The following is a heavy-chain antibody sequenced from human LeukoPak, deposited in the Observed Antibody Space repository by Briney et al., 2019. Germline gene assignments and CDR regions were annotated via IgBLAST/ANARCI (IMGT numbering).Heavy chain of an antibody. CDR1: SGSINNYY. CDR3: ARGYPTYNWFDP. J-gene: IGHJ5*02. Sequence: SETLSLTCTVSSGSINNYYWSWIRQTPGKGLEWIGYILSSGSTNYNPSIKSRVTTSVDTSKNQFSLKLSSVTAADTAVYYCARGYPTYNWFDPWGQGTLVTVSS. V-gene: IGHV4-59*12. CDR2: ILSSGST. D-gene: IGHD5-18*01.